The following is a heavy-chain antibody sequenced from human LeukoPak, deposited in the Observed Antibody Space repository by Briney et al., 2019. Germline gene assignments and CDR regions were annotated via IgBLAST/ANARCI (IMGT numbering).Heavy chain of an antibody. D-gene: IGHD2/OR15-2a*01. V-gene: IGHV3-7*01. Sequence: GGSLRLSCAASGFTFSDFGMNWVRQAPEKGLEWVAFIKGDETEKHYVDSLKGRFTISRDNAENSLSLQMNSLTVEDTAVYFCARGRFFYGWGIDVWGQGTTVIVSS. CDR3: ARGRFFYGWGIDV. CDR1: GFTFSDFG. J-gene: IGHJ6*02. CDR2: IKGDETEK.